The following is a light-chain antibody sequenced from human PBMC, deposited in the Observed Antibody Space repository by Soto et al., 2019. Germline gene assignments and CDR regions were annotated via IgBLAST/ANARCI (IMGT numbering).Light chain of an antibody. V-gene: IGKV4-1*01. CDR3: QQYYSIPFT. CDR2: GAS. J-gene: IGKJ2*01. Sequence: DFVRTQAPDSLAVSLGERATINCKSSQSVLYNSNNKNHLGWFQQKPGHPPKLLIYGASFRPSGVPDRFSGSGSGPDVTLTISSLQAEDVAVYYCQQYYSIPFTFGQGTKLEI. CDR1: QSVLYNSNNKNH.